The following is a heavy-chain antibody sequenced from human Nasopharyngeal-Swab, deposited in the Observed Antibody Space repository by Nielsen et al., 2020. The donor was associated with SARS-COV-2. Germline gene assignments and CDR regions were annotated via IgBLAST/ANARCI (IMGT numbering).Heavy chain of an antibody. V-gene: IGHV1-8*01. J-gene: IGHJ4*02. Sequence: ASVKVSCKASGYTFTSYDINWVRQATGQGLEWMGWMNPNSGNTGYAQKFQGRVTMTRNTSISTAYMELSSLRSEDTAVYYCARGRSRTGLRFLGWLLNYFDYWGQGTLVTVSS. CDR3: ARGRSRTGLRFLGWLLNYFDY. CDR2: MNPNSGNT. CDR1: GYTFTSYD. D-gene: IGHD3-3*01.